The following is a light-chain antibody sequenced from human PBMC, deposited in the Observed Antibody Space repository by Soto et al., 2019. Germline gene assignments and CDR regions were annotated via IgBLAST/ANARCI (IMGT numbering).Light chain of an antibody. V-gene: IGLV2-18*02. J-gene: IGLJ3*02. CDR3: SSYTSSSTWV. Sequence: QSALTQPPSASGSPGESVIISCTGTKNDIGVYDFVSWYQHHAGKAPRLIIYEVVQRPSGVPDRFSGSKSGNTASLTISGLQAEDESDYYCSSYTSSSTWVFGGGTKLTVL. CDR2: EVV. CDR1: KNDIGVYDF.